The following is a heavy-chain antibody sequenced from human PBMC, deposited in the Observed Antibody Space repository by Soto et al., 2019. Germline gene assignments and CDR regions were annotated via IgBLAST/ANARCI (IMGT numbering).Heavy chain of an antibody. V-gene: IGHV3-23*01. J-gene: IGHJ6*02. D-gene: IGHD3-10*01. CDR1: GFTFSSYA. CDR3: AKARTVGRGLTDYGMDV. CDR2: ITGSGGST. Sequence: EVQLLESGGGLVQPGGSLRLSCAASGFTFSSYALSWVRQSPGKGLTWVSVITGSGGSTSYADSVKGRFTISRDTSKNTLELQMNSLRDEDTAVEYCAKARTVGRGLTDYGMDVWGQGTTVTVS.